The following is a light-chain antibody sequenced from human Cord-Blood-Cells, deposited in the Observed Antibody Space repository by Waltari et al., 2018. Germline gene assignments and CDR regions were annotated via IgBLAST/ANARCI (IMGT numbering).Light chain of an antibody. CDR3: QQLNSYPVT. Sequence: DIRLTQSPSFLSASVGDRVTITCRASQGISSYLAWYQQKPGKAPKLLIYAASTLQSGVPSRLSGSGSGTEFTLTISSLQHEDFATYYCQQLNSYPVTFGQGTKVEIK. J-gene: IGKJ1*01. V-gene: IGKV1-9*01. CDR2: AAS. CDR1: QGISSY.